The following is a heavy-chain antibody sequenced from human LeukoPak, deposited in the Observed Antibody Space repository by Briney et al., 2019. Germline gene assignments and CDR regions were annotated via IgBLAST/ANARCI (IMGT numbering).Heavy chain of an antibody. J-gene: IGHJ4*02. CDR2: IYHSGST. D-gene: IGHD3-3*01. CDR3: ARDLEREGVATPCC. Sequence: SETLSLTCTVSGYSISSGYYWGWIRQPPGKGLEWIGSIYHSGSTYYNPSLKSRVTISVDTSKNQFSLKLSSVTAADTAVYYCARDLEREGVATPCCWGQGTLVTVSS. V-gene: IGHV4-38-2*02. CDR1: GYSISSGYY.